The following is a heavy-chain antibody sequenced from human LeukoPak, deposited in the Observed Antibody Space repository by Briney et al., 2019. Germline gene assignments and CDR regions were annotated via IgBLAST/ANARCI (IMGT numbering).Heavy chain of an antibody. CDR2: IYYSGSN. CDR3: ARGKDSSDYFDY. Sequence: PSETLSLTCTVSGGSITSDSYYWSWIRQHPGKGLEWIAYIYYSGSNYCNPSLKNRVTISVDTSKNQFSLKLSSVTAADTAVYFCARGKDSSDYFDYWGQGTLVTVSS. J-gene: IGHJ4*02. D-gene: IGHD3-22*01. CDR1: GGSITSDSYY. V-gene: IGHV4-31*03.